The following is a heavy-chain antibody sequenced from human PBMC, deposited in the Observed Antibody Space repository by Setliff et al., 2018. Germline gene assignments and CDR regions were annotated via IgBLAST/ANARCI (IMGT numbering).Heavy chain of an antibody. CDR2: INTGNDNT. V-gene: IGHV1-3*04. J-gene: IGHJ5*02. CDR1: GYTFTSHA. Sequence: GASVKVSCKASGYTFTSHAMHWVRQAPGQRLEWMGWINTGNDNTKYSQKFQGRVTMTEDTSTDTAYMELSSLRSEDTAVYYCATGGRFLEWLGPVTWWFDPWGQGTLVTVS. D-gene: IGHD3-3*01. CDR3: ATGGRFLEWLGPVTWWFDP.